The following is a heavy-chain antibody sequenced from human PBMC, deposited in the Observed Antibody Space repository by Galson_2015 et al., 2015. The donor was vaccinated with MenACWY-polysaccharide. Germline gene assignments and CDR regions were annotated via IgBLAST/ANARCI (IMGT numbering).Heavy chain of an antibody. Sequence: SLRLSCAGSGFSFSSYGMSWVRQAPGKGLEWVSSISASHDSKYYADSVKGRFTISRDNSKKTLFLQLNSLTAEDTGLYYCARDRGSYDACDIWGQGTVVTVSS. CDR3: ARDRGSYDACDI. CDR2: ISASHDSK. D-gene: IGHD5-18*01. CDR1: GFSFSSYG. V-gene: IGHV3-23*01. J-gene: IGHJ3*02.